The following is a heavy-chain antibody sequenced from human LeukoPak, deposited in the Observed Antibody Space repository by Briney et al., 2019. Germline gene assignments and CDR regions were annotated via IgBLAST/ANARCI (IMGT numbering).Heavy chain of an antibody. Sequence: GGSLRLSCAASGFTISSYGMHWVRQTPGKGLEWVAVISYDGSNKYYADSVKGRFTISRDNSKNTLYLQMNSLRAEDTAVYYCAKDREVSLYYFDYWGQGTLVTVSS. CDR2: ISYDGSNK. J-gene: IGHJ4*02. D-gene: IGHD1-26*01. V-gene: IGHV3-30*18. CDR3: AKDREVSLYYFDY. CDR1: GFTISSYG.